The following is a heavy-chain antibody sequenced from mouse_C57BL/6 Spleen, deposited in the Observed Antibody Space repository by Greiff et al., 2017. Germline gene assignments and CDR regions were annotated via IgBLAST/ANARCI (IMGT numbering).Heavy chain of an antibody. CDR3: ARNLAMDY. CDR1: GFTFSDYG. J-gene: IGHJ4*01. CDR2: ISSGSSTI. Sequence: EVKLMESGGGLVKPGGSLKLSCAASGFTFSDYGMHWVRQAPEKGLEWVAYISSGSSTIYYADTMKGRFTISRDNARNTLFLQMSSLTSEDTAMYYCARNLAMDYWGQGTSVTVSS. V-gene: IGHV5-17*01.